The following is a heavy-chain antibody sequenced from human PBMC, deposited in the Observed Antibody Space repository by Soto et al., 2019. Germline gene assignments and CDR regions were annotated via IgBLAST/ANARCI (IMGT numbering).Heavy chain of an antibody. Sequence: SQTLSLTCAISGDSVSSNSAAWNWIRQSPSRGLEWLGRTYYRSKWYNDYAVSVKSRITINPDTSKNQFSLQLNSVTPEDTAVYYCARGGSEWYHQVDYYYGMDVWGQGTTVTVSS. CDR3: ARGGSEWYHQVDYYYGMDV. CDR2: TYYRSKWYN. CDR1: GDSVSSNSAA. J-gene: IGHJ6*02. D-gene: IGHD2-8*01. V-gene: IGHV6-1*01.